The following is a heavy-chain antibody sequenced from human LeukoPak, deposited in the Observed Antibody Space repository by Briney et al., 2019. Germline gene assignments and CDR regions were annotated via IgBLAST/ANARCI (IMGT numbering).Heavy chain of an antibody. V-gene: IGHV3-33*01. CDR3: ARDGGSGSYSYGMDV. CDR1: GFTFSSSG. J-gene: IGHJ6*02. CDR2: IWYDGSNK. D-gene: IGHD3-10*01. Sequence: PGGSLRLSCAASGFTFSSSGMHWVRQAPGKGLEWVAVIWYDGSNKYYADSVKGRFTISRDNSKNTLYLQMNSLRAEDTAVYYCARDGGSGSYSYGMDVWGQGTTVTVSS.